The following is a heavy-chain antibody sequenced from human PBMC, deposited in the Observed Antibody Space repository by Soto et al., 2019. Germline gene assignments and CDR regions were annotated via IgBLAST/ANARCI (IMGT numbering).Heavy chain of an antibody. CDR3: ARSRSGWYYFDY. V-gene: IGHV4-31*03. J-gene: IGHJ4*02. CDR2: IYYGGST. CDR1: GGSISSGGYY. Sequence: PSETLSLTCTVSGGSISSGGYYWSWIRQHPGKGLEWIGYIYYGGSTYYNPSLKSRVTISVDTSKNQFSLKLSSVTAADTAVYYCARSRSGWYYFDYGGQGTRVPVSS. D-gene: IGHD6-19*01.